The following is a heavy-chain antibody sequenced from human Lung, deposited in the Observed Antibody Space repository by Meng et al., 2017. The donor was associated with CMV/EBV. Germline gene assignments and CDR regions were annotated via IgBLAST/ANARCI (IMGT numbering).Heavy chain of an antibody. CDR3: ASFPPPGKQWLVTDY. V-gene: IGHV4-4*02. CDR2: IYHSGST. CDR1: GGSISSSNW. J-gene: IGHJ4*02. D-gene: IGHD6-19*01. Sequence: QVALQESGPGLVKPSGTLSLTCAVSGGSISSSNWWSWVRQPSGKGLEWIGEIYHSGSTNYNPSLKSRVTISVDKSKNQFSLKLSSVTAADTAVYYCASFPPPGKQWLVTDYWGQGTLVTVSS.